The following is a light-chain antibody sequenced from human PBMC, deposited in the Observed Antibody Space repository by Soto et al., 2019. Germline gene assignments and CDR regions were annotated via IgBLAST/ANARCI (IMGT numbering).Light chain of an antibody. CDR1: SSNIGTNT. V-gene: IGLV1-44*01. J-gene: IGLJ3*02. Sequence: QSALTQPPSASGTPGQRVTISCSGSSSNIGTNTANWYQQLPGTAPRLLVYSTNQRPSRVPDRFSGSKSGTSASLAISGLQSDDEADYYCATWDDSLNGGLFGGGTKLTVL. CDR2: STN. CDR3: ATWDDSLNGGL.